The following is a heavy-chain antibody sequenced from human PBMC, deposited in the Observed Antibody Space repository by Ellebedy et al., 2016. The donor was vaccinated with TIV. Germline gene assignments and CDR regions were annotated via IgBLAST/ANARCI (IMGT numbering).Heavy chain of an antibody. CDR3: AAARGSRELSTRHTLYHYYTMDA. CDR2: IVIASGDT. CDR1: RFTFSTSA. D-gene: IGHD1-26*01. Sequence: AASVKVSCKASRFTFSTSAIQWVRQIRGQSLEWMGWIVIASGDTDYGQKFQERVTLTRDMSTSTAYMEVTSLRPGDTAGYYCAAARGSRELSTRHTLYHYYTMDAWGQGTPVTVSS. V-gene: IGHV1-58*02. J-gene: IGHJ6*02.